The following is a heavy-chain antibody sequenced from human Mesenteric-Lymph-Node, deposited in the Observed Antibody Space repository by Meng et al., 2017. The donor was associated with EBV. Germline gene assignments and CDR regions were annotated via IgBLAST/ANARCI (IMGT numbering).Heavy chain of an antibody. J-gene: IGHJ4*02. V-gene: IGHV4-34*10. CDR1: GGSFSGDY. CDR3: ARTIAGEYGDYVVPLDY. CDR2: INAGEST. D-gene: IGHD4-17*01. Sequence: QLQPQESGPGLVKPSETLSLTCAVYGGSFSGDYWTWIRQPPGKGLEWIGEINAGESTNYNPSLKSRVTMSIDTSKNQFSLKLSSVTAADTAVYYCARTIAGEYGDYVVPLDYWGQGTLVTVSS.